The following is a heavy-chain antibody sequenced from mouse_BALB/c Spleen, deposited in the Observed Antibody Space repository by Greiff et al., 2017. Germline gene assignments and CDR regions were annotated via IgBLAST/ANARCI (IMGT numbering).Heavy chain of an antibody. D-gene: IGHD1-1*01. J-gene: IGHJ1*01. V-gene: IGHV3-2*02. CDR1: GYSITSDYA. CDR2: ISYSGST. Sequence: EVMLVESGPGLVKPSQSLSLTCTVTGYSITSDYAWNWIRQFPGNKLEWMGYISYSGSTSYNPSLKSRISITRDTSKNQFFLQLNSVTTEDTATYYCARLLRWYFDVWGAGTTVTVSS. CDR3: ARLLRWYFDV.